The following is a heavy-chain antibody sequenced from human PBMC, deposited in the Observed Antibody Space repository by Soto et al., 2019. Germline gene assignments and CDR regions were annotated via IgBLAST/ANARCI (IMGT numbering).Heavy chain of an antibody. J-gene: IGHJ5*02. CDR3: AREDSRWFDP. CDR2: IYHSGTT. Sequence: SETLSLTCTVSDGSIRSYYWSWIRQSPGKGLEWIGYIYHSGTTSYNPSLKSRVTISINTSKNQFSLKLNSVTAADTAVYYCAREDSRWFDPWGQGTLVTVSS. V-gene: IGHV4-59*01. CDR1: DGSIRSYY.